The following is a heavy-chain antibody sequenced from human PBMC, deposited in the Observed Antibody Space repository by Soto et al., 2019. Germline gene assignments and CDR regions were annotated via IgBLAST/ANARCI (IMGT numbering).Heavy chain of an antibody. D-gene: IGHD5-12*01. Sequence: SEPLSHTFTLSGCSISSGAYYWSWIRQPPGKGLEWIGYIYYSGSTYYNPSLKSRVTISVDTSKNQFSLKLSSVTAADTAVYYCARLGRWLQALDSWGQGTLVTVS. CDR1: GCSISSGAYY. J-gene: IGHJ4*02. CDR3: ARLGRWLQALDS. V-gene: IGHV4-30-4*02. CDR2: IYYSGST.